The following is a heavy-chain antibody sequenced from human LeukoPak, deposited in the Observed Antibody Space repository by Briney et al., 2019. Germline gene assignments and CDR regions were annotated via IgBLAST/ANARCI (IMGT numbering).Heavy chain of an antibody. Sequence: GGSLRLSCAASGFTFSSYAMSWVRQAPGKGLEWVSAISGSGGSTYYADSVKGRFAISRDNSKNTLYLQTNSLRAEDTAVYYCAKDDLIAAAWGDYWGQGTLVTVSS. CDR2: ISGSGGST. CDR3: AKDDLIAAAWGDY. CDR1: GFTFSSYA. J-gene: IGHJ4*02. V-gene: IGHV3-23*01. D-gene: IGHD6-13*01.